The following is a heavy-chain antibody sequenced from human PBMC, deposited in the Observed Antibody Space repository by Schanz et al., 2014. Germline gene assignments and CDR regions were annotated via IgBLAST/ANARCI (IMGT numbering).Heavy chain of an antibody. J-gene: IGHJ2*01. CDR2: ISGDHRNT. V-gene: IGHV3-23*04. CDR1: GFTFSTHA. Sequence: VQLVESGGGVVQPGRSLRLSCAASGFTFSTHAMSWVRQAPGKGLEWVSSISGDHRNTFYADSVKGRFTISRDNSKNTLYLQMNSLRAEDTAIYSCAKDAPYPFDLWGRGTLITVSS. CDR3: AKDAPYPFDL.